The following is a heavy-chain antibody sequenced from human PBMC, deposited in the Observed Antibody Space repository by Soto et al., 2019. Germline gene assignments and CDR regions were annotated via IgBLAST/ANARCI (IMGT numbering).Heavy chain of an antibody. CDR2: ISDSGVNT. Sequence: QTGGSLRLSCTASGFTFSNYAMSWVRQAPGKGLEWVSTISDSGVNTFFGDSMKDRFTISRDNSKSTVYLQLNTVRAEDTAIYYCASAIGADCSDYWGQGTLVPVSS. V-gene: IGHV3-23*01. J-gene: IGHJ4*02. CDR3: ASAIGADCSDY. D-gene: IGHD6-25*01. CDR1: GFTFSNYA.